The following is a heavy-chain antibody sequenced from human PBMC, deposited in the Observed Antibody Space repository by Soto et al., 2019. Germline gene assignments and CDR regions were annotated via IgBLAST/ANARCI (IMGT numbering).Heavy chain of an antibody. CDR1: GFTFSSYA. CDR2: ISSNGGST. V-gene: IGHV3-64*01. CDR3: ARDSSSWYGDAFDI. D-gene: IGHD6-13*01. Sequence: EVQLVESGGGLVQPGGSLRLSCAASGFTFSSYAMHWVRQAPGKGLEYVSAISSNGGSTYYANSVTGRFTISRDNSKNTLYLQMGSLRAEDMAVYYCARDSSSWYGDAFDIWGQGTMVTVSS. J-gene: IGHJ3*02.